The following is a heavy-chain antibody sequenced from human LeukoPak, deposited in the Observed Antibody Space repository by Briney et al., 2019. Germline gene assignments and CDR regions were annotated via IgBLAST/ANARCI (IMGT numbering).Heavy chain of an antibody. CDR3: ARDLYRIVVVPHYFDY. J-gene: IGHJ4*02. CDR2: IKQDGNEE. D-gene: IGHD3-22*01. Sequence: GGSLRLSCAASGFSFRSYWMSWVRQAPGMGLEWVAHIKQDGNEEYYVDSVKGRFTISRDNAKNSLYLQMNSLRAEDTAVYYCARDLYRIVVVPHYFDYWGQGTLVIVSS. CDR1: GFSFRSYW. V-gene: IGHV3-7*01.